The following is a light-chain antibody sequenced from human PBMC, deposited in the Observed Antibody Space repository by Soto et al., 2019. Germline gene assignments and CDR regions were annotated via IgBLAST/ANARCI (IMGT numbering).Light chain of an antibody. CDR3: QQYNRYPYT. CDR2: GAS. CDR1: QSVSNNY. J-gene: IGKJ2*01. Sequence: EIVLTQSPGTLSLSPGERATLSCRASQSVSNNYLAWYQQKPGQAPRLLIYGASNRATGIPDRFSGSGSGTDFTLTISRLEPEDFSTYYCQQYNRYPYTFGQGTKLEIK. V-gene: IGKV3-20*01.